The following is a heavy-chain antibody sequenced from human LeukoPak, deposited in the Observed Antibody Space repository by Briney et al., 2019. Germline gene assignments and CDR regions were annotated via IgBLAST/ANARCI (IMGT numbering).Heavy chain of an antibody. Sequence: PGGSLRLSCAASGFNFDYYAMRWVRQTPGKGLEWVADISGSGARTDYADSVKGRFTISRDNAKNTLYLQMNSLRAEDTAFYHCAKDVRGGCSGGSCYYWGQGTLVTVSS. CDR3: AKDVRGGCSGGSCYY. V-gene: IGHV3-23*01. J-gene: IGHJ4*02. D-gene: IGHD2-15*01. CDR1: GFNFDYYA. CDR2: ISGSGART.